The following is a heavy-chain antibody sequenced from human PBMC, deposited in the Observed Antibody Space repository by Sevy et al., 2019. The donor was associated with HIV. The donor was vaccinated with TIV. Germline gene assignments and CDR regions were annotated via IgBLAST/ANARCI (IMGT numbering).Heavy chain of an antibody. CDR1: GFTFNSYD. CDR3: ARLFSCGGDCYYLDY. V-gene: IGHV3-30*04. CDR2: ISHDGNYK. J-gene: IGHJ4*02. Sequence: GGSLRLSCAGSGFTFNSYDMHWVRQAPGKGQEWVAVISHDGNYKKYADSVKVRFTISRDNFKNTLYLQMNSLRVEDTAVYFCARLFSCGGDCYYLDYWGQGALVTVSS. D-gene: IGHD2-21*02.